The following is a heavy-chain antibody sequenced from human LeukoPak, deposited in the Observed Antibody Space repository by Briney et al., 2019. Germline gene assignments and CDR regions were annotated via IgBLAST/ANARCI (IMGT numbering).Heavy chain of an antibody. Sequence: GGSLRLSCAASGFTFSSYNMNWVRQAPGKGLEWVSHISSSSSTIYYADSVKGRFTISRDNVKNSLFLQMNSLRAEDTAVYYCATYGDYGSIDYWGQGTLVTVSS. J-gene: IGHJ4*02. CDR1: GFTFSSYN. CDR3: ATYGDYGSIDY. D-gene: IGHD4-17*01. CDR2: ISSSSSTI. V-gene: IGHV3-48*01.